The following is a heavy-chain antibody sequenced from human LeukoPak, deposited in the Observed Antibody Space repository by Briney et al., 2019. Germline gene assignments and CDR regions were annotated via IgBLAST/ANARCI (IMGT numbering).Heavy chain of an antibody. CDR1: GGSISSYY. Sequence: SETLSLTCTVSGGSISSYYWSWIRQPPGKGLEWIGYIYYSGSTNYNPSLKSRVTISVDTSKNQFSLKLSSVTAADTAVYYCARVSSGWYGYDYWGQGTLVTVSS. D-gene: IGHD6-19*01. V-gene: IGHV4-59*01. J-gene: IGHJ4*02. CDR2: IYYSGST. CDR3: ARVSSGWYGYDY.